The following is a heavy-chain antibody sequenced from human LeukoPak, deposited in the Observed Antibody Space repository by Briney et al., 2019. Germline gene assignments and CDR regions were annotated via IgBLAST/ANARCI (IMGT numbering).Heavy chain of an antibody. J-gene: IGHJ4*02. Sequence: PGGSLRLSCAASGFTFSSYSMNWVRQAPGKGLEWVSSISSSSSYIYYADSVMGRFTISRDNAKNSLYLQMNSLRAEDTAVYYCARSIAVAGTGVDYWGQGTLVTVSS. CDR3: ARSIAVAGTGVDY. D-gene: IGHD6-19*01. CDR1: GFTFSSYS. CDR2: ISSSSSYI. V-gene: IGHV3-21*01.